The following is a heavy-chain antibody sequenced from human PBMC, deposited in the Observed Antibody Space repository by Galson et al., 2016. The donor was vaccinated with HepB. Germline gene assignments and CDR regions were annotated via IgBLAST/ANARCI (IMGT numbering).Heavy chain of an antibody. Sequence: SLRLSCAASGFIFSSYGMHWVRQAPGKGLEWVSGMSFDGTNKYYAGSVKGRFTISRDKSKNTLYLQMNSLRAEDTAVYYCAKDLWADCDGSGRDTQKYGMDVWGQGTTVIVSS. CDR2: MSFDGTNK. V-gene: IGHV3-30*18. CDR1: GFIFSSYG. J-gene: IGHJ6*02. CDR3: AKDLWADCDGSGRDTQKYGMDV. D-gene: IGHD3-10*01.